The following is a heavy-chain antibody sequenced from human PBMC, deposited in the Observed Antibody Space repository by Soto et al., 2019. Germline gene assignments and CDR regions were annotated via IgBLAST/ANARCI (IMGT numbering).Heavy chain of an antibody. Sequence: SVKVSCKASGGTFSSYAISWVRQAPGQGLEWMGGIIPIFGTANYAQKFQGRVTITADESTSTAYMELSSLRSEDTAVYYCASHGYCSSTSCYTAGDYFDYWGQGTLVTVSS. CDR2: IIPIFGTA. D-gene: IGHD2-2*02. CDR3: ASHGYCSSTSCYTAGDYFDY. V-gene: IGHV1-69*13. J-gene: IGHJ4*02. CDR1: GGTFSSYA.